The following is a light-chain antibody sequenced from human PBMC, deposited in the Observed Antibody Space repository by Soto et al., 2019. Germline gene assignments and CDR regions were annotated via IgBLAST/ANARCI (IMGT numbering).Light chain of an antibody. Sequence: EIVLTQSPDTLSLSPGKRATLSCRASQSVSSSYLAWYQQKPGQAPRLLIYGASSRATGIPDRFSGSGSRTDFTLTISRLEPEDFAVYYCQQYGSSPPLTFGGGTKVDIK. CDR3: QQYGSSPPLT. J-gene: IGKJ4*01. CDR1: QSVSSSY. V-gene: IGKV3-20*01. CDR2: GAS.